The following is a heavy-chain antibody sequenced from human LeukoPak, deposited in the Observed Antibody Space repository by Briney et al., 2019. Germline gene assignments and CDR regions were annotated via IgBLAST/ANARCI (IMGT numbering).Heavy chain of an antibody. Sequence: GSLRLSCAASGFTFSSYGMSWVRQAPGKGLGWIVEINHSGSTNYNPSLKSRVTISVDTSKNQFSLKLSSVTAADTAVYYCARRIRKLLIAVAAPGYFDYWGQGTLVTVSS. CDR3: ARRIRKLLIAVAAPGYFDY. D-gene: IGHD6-19*01. J-gene: IGHJ4*02. CDR2: INHSGST. CDR1: GFTFSSYG. V-gene: IGHV4-34*01.